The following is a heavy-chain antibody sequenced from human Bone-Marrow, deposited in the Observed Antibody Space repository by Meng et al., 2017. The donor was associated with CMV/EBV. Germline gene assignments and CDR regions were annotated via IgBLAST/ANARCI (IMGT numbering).Heavy chain of an antibody. D-gene: IGHD6-25*01. V-gene: IGHV1-8*01. CDR1: GYTFTSYD. J-gene: IGHJ4*02. Sequence: ASVKVSCKASGYTFTSYDINWVRQATGQGLEWMGWMNPNSGNTGYAQKFQGRVTMTRDTSTSTVYMELNSLRSEDTAVYYCATDHIETQRDYYLDNWGQGTLVTGSS. CDR2: MNPNSGNT. CDR3: ATDHIETQRDYYLDN.